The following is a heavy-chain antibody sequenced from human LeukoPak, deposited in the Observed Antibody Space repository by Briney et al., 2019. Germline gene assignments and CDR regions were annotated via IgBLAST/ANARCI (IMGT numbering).Heavy chain of an antibody. Sequence: SETLSLTCAVSGCSIGGSNWWTWVRHPPGKGLEWIGEINHTGTTNYNPSLKSRVTISLDKSENQFSLRLSSVTAADTGVYYCARDMTDWWFDPWGQGTLVTVSS. CDR3: ARDMTDWWFDP. D-gene: IGHD3-9*01. J-gene: IGHJ5*02. CDR1: GCSIGGSNW. V-gene: IGHV4-4*02. CDR2: INHTGTT.